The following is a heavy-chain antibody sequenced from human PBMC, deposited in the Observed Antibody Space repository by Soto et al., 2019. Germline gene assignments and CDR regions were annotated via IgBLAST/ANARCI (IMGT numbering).Heavy chain of an antibody. CDR1: GYTFTSYG. J-gene: IGHJ6*02. D-gene: IGHD3-22*01. CDR2: ISAYSGNT. Sequence: ASVKVSCKASGYTFTSYGISWVRQAPGQGLEWMGWISAYSGNTGYVQKFQGRVTMTRDTSISTAYMELSSLRSEDTAVYYCTRNPSYDTSGPLHYYYGMDIWGQGTTVTVSS. V-gene: IGHV1-8*02. CDR3: TRNPSYDTSGPLHYYYGMDI.